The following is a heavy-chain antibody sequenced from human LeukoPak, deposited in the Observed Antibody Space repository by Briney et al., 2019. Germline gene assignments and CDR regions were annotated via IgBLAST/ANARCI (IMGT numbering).Heavy chain of an antibody. V-gene: IGHV3-53*01. CDR1: GFTVSSNY. J-gene: IGHJ6*02. Sequence: GESLRLSCAASGFTVSSNYMSWVRQAPGKGLEWVSVIYSGGSTYYADSVKGRFTISRDNSKNTLYLQMNSLRAEDTAVYYCARAPHYSNYGPYYYGMDVWGQGTTATVSS. D-gene: IGHD4-11*01. CDR3: ARAPHYSNYGPYYYGMDV. CDR2: IYSGGST.